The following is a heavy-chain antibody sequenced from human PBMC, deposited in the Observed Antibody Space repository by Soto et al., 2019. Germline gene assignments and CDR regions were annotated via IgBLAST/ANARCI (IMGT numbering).Heavy chain of an antibody. Sequence: GASVKVSCKASGGTFSSYAISWVRQAPGQGLEWMGGIIPIFGTANYAQKFQGRVTITADECTSTAYMELSSLRSEDTAVYYCARSGSGNNWFDPWGQGTLVTVSS. D-gene: IGHD3-22*01. CDR3: ARSGSGNNWFDP. CDR1: GGTFSSYA. CDR2: IIPIFGTA. V-gene: IGHV1-69*13. J-gene: IGHJ5*02.